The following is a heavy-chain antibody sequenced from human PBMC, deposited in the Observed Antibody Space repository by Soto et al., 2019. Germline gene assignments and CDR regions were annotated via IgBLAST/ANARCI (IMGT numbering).Heavy chain of an antibody. CDR2: ISGSGGST. V-gene: IGHV3-23*01. CDR1: GFTFSSYA. J-gene: IGHJ3*02. D-gene: IGHD5-18*01. CDR3: ANVEGDTAMVRGGAFDI. Sequence: GGSLRLSCAASGFTFSSYAMSWVRQAPGKGLEWVSAISGSGGSTYYADSVKGRFTIARGNSKNTLYLQMNSLRAEDTAVYYCANVEGDTAMVRGGAFDIWGQGTMVTVSS.